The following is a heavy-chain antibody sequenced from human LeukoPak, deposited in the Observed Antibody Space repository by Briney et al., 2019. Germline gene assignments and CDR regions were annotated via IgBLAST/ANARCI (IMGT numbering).Heavy chain of an antibody. D-gene: IGHD5-12*01. CDR3: AREVATGGVPILFDY. J-gene: IGHJ4*02. V-gene: IGHV3-30-3*01. Sequence: GGSLRLSCAASGFTFSSYAMHWVRQAPGKGLEWVAVISYDGSNKYYADSVKGRFTISRDNSKNTLYLQMNSLRAEDTAVYYCAREVATGGVPILFDYWGQGTLVTVPS. CDR1: GFTFSSYA. CDR2: ISYDGSNK.